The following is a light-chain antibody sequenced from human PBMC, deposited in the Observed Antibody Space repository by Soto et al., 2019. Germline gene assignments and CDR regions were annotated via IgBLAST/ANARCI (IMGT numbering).Light chain of an antibody. V-gene: IGKV3-20*01. CDR1: QSVSSNY. Sequence: EIVLTQSPGTLSLSPGERVTLSCRASQSVSSNYLAWYQQKPGQAPRLLIYGASSRATGIPDRFSGSGSGTDFTLTISRLEPEDFAVYYCQQYGSSQWTFGQGTKVDIK. J-gene: IGKJ1*01. CDR2: GAS. CDR3: QQYGSSQWT.